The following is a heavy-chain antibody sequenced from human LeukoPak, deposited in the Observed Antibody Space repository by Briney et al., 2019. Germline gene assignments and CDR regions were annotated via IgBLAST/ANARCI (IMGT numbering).Heavy chain of an antibody. J-gene: IGHJ3*02. CDR1: GFTFSTSW. V-gene: IGHV3-7*03. CDR3: ARDRGYKAFDI. D-gene: IGHD5-18*01. Sequence: PGGSLRPSCAASGFTFSTSWMDWVRQAPGKGLEWVANIKEDGSLTFYVDSVKGRFTISRDNAKNSLYLQMNSLRVDDTAVYYCARDRGYKAFDIWGQGTMVTVSS. CDR2: IKEDGSLT.